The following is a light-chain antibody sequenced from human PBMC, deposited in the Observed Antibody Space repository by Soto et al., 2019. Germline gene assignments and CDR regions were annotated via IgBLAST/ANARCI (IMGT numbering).Light chain of an antibody. J-gene: IGKJ1*01. CDR2: KAS. V-gene: IGKV1-5*03. Sequence: DIQMTQSPSTLSGSVGDRVTITCRASQTISSWLAWYQQKPGKAPKLLIYKASTLKSGVPSRFSGSGSGTDFTLTISSLQPEDFATYYCQQSYSFPRTFGQGTKVDIK. CDR1: QTISSW. CDR3: QQSYSFPRT.